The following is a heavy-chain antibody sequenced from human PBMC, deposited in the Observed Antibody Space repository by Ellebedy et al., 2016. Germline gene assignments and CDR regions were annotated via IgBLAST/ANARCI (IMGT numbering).Heavy chain of an antibody. CDR3: ARDSDSSGYLAYYYYYYMDA. D-gene: IGHD3-22*01. CDR1: GFTFSSYS. J-gene: IGHJ6*03. CDR2: ISSSSSYI. V-gene: IGHV3-21*01. Sequence: GESLKISXAASGFTFSSYSMNWVRQAPGKGLEWVSSISSSSSYIYYADSVKGRFTISRDNAKNSLYLQMNSLRAEDTAVYYCARDSDSSGYLAYYYYYYMDAWGKGTTVTVSS.